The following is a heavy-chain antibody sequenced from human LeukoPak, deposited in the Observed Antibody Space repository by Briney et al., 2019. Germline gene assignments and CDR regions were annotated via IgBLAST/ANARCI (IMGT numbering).Heavy chain of an antibody. V-gene: IGHV1-2*02. Sequence: ASVKVSCKASGYTFTGYYTHWVRQAPGQGLEWMGWSNPNSGGANYAQKLQGRVTMTTDTSTSTAYMELRSLRSDDTAVYYCARESSKLGVGAMAFDIWGQGTMVTVSS. CDR1: GYTFTGYY. D-gene: IGHD1-26*01. J-gene: IGHJ3*02. CDR3: ARESSKLGVGAMAFDI. CDR2: SNPNSGGA.